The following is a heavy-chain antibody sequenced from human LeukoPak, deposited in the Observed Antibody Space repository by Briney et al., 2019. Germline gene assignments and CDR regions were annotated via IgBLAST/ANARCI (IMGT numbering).Heavy chain of an antibody. CDR1: GGTFSSYA. V-gene: IGHV1-69*01. Sequence: GSSVKVSCKASGGTFSSYAISWVRQAPGQGLEWMGGIIPIFGTANYAQKFQGRVTITADESTSTAYMELSSLRSEDTAVYYCAREITLWDSGSYSRSRIVSYNWFDPWCQGTLVTVSS. J-gene: IGHJ5*02. CDR3: AREITLWDSGSYSRSRIVSYNWFDP. D-gene: IGHD3-10*01. CDR2: IIPIFGTA.